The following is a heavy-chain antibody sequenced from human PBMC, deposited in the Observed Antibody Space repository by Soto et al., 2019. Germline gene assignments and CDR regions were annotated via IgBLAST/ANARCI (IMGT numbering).Heavy chain of an antibody. D-gene: IGHD3-10*01. Sequence: SETLSLTCTVSGGSISSISNHYCSWIRLPPGKGLEWIGYISNSGYTSYNPSLKSRVIISVDTSKNQFSLKLTSVTAADTAVYYCARDLDSITMVRGVMNYGMDVWGQGTTVTVSS. V-gene: IGHV4-61*01. CDR1: GGSISSISNHY. CDR2: ISNSGYT. J-gene: IGHJ6*02. CDR3: ARDLDSITMVRGVMNYGMDV.